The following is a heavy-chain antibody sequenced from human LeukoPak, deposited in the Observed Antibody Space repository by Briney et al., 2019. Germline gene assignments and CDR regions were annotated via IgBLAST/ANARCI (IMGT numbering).Heavy chain of an antibody. CDR2: INNTGSA. J-gene: IGHJ1*01. Sequence: SETLSLTCAVYGGSFSGYYWSWIRQPPGKGLEWIGEINNTGSANYNPSLNSRVTISVDTSKNQFSLRLSSVTAADTAVYYCATYWTGFFQHWGQGTLVTVSS. D-gene: IGHD1-1*01. CDR3: ATYWTGFFQH. V-gene: IGHV4-34*01. CDR1: GGSFSGYY.